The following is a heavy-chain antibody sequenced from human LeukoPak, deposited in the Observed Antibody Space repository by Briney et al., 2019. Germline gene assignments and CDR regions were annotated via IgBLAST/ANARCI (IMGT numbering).Heavy chain of an antibody. V-gene: IGHV4-38-2*02. CDR3: AKGYCSSTSCPADY. CDR2: VYHGGNS. D-gene: IGHD2-2*01. J-gene: IGHJ4*02. CDR1: GYSISSGYY. Sequence: SETLSLTCTVSGYSISSGYYWGWIRQPPGKGLEGIGSVYHGGNSYYDPSLKSRVTISVDTSKNPFSLKLSSVTAADTAVYYCAKGYCSSTSCPADYWGQGILVTVSS.